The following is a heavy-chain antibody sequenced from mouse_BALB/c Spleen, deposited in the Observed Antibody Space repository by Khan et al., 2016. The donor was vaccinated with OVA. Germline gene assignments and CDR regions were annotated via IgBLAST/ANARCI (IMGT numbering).Heavy chain of an antibody. V-gene: IGHV9-3-1*01. CDR2: INTYTGEP. D-gene: IGHD2-10*01. CDR3: ARPPYFSYAMDN. J-gene: IGHJ4*01. CDR1: GHTFTNFG. Sequence: QIQLVQSGPELKKPGETVKISCKASGHTFTNFGMNWVKQAPGKGLKWMGWINTYTGEPTYADDFNGRFAFSLEASASTAYWQINNLTNEDTATYFCARPPYFSYAMDNWGQGTSVTVSS.